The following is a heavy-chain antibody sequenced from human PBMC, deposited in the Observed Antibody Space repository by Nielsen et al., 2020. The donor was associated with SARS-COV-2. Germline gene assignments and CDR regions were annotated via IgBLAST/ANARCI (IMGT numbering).Heavy chain of an antibody. CDR1: GYTFTGYY. CDR3: ARVVLWFGDYYGMDV. J-gene: IGHJ6*02. D-gene: IGHD3-10*01. V-gene: IGHV1-2*06. CDR2: INPNSGGT. Sequence: ASVKVSCKASGYTFTGYYMHWVRQAPGQGVEWMGRINPNSGGTNYAQKFQGRVTMTRDTSISTAYMELSRLRSDDTAVYYCARVVLWFGDYYGMDVWGQGTTVTVSS.